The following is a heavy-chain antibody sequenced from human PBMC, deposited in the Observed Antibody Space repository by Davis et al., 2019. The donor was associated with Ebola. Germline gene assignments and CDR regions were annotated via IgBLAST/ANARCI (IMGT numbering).Heavy chain of an antibody. CDR2: INPYSGGT. D-gene: IGHD6-19*01. CDR3: ARGPYDSSGWYYFDY. J-gene: IGHJ4*02. Sequence: AASVKVSCKASGYTSIDYYIHWVRQAPGQGLEWMGRINPYSGGTNYAQKFQGRVTMTSDTSISTAYMELSRLISDDTVVYYCARGPYDSSGWYYFDYWGQGTLVTVSS. V-gene: IGHV1-2*05. CDR1: GYTSIDYY.